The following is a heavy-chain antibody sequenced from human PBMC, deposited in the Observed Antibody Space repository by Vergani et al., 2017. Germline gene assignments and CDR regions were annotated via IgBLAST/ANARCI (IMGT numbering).Heavy chain of an antibody. V-gene: IGHV4-39*01. CDR3: ARHLAYCGGDCYPYYYGMDV. D-gene: IGHD2-21*02. J-gene: IGHJ6*02. CDR2: IYYSGST. Sequence: QLQLQESGPGLVKPSETLSLTCTVSGGSISSSSYYWGWIRQPPGKGLEWIGSIYYSGSTYYNPSLKSRVTISVDTSKNQFSLKLSSVNAADTAVYYCARHLAYCGGDCYPYYYGMDVWGQGTTVTVSS. CDR1: GGSISSSSYY.